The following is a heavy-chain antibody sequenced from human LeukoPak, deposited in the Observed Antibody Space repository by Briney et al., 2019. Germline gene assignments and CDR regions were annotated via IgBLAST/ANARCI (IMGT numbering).Heavy chain of an antibody. CDR3: AKESDGDYGINWFDP. J-gene: IGHJ5*02. CDR1: GFTFSSYA. Sequence: TGGSLRPSCAASGFTFSSYAMSWVRQAPGKGLEWVSTISGSGGSTYYADSVKGRFTISRDNSKNTLYLQMNSLRAEDTAVYYCAKESDGDYGINWFDPWGQGTLVTVSS. D-gene: IGHD4-17*01. CDR2: ISGSGGST. V-gene: IGHV3-23*01.